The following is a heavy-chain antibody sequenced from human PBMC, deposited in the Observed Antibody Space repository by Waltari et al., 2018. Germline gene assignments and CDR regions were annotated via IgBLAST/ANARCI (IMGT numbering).Heavy chain of an antibody. V-gene: IGHV3-21*01. CDR1: GFTFGDYA. CDR3: ARQYSSSWTLDY. D-gene: IGHD6-13*01. Sequence: EVQLVESGGGLVQPGRSLRLSCTASGFTFGDYAMNWVRQAPGKGLEWVSSISSSSSYIYYADSVKGRFTISRDNAKNSLYLQMNSLRAEDTAVYYCARQYSSSWTLDYWGQGTLVTVSS. CDR2: ISSSSSYI. J-gene: IGHJ4*02.